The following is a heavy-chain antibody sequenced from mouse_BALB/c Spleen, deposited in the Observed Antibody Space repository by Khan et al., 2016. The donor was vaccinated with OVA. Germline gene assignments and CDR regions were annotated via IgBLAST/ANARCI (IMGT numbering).Heavy chain of an antibody. Sequence: QVQLKESGPGLVAPSQSLSITCTVSGFSLTTYGVHWVRQPPGNGLEWLGIIWAGGSTNYNSALMSRLTISKDNPKSQVLLKMNSLQTDDTAMYYCVRAWVISADHFDYWGQGTTLTVSS. CDR1: GFSLTTYG. CDR3: VRAWVISADHFDY. CDR2: IWAGGST. D-gene: IGHD2-13*01. J-gene: IGHJ2*01. V-gene: IGHV2-9*02.